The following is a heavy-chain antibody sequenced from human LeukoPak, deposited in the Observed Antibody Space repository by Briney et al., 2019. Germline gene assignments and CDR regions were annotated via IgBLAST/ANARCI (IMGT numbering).Heavy chain of an antibody. Sequence: EASVKVSCKASGYTFSVSYIRWVRQAPGQGLEWMGWINPTNGVTNYAQKFQGRVTMTSDTSISTAYMELGSLRSDDTAVYYCARIYSGYDLWGQGTLVTVSS. CDR2: INPTNGVT. D-gene: IGHD5-12*01. V-gene: IGHV1-2*02. CDR1: GYTFSVSY. J-gene: IGHJ5*02. CDR3: ARIYSGYDL.